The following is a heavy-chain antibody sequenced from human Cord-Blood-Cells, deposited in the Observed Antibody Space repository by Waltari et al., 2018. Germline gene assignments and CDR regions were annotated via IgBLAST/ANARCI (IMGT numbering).Heavy chain of an antibody. CDR1: GGSISSYY. Sequence: QVQLQESGPGLVKPSETLSLTCTVSGGSISSYYWSWIRQPPGKGLEWIGYIYYSGSTNYNPSRKGRVTISVDTSKNQFSLKLSSVTAADTAVYYCARGRYDYYGSGSYRGFDYWGQGTLVTVSS. J-gene: IGHJ4*02. CDR2: IYYSGST. V-gene: IGHV4-59*01. D-gene: IGHD3-10*01. CDR3: ARGRYDYYGSGSYRGFDY.